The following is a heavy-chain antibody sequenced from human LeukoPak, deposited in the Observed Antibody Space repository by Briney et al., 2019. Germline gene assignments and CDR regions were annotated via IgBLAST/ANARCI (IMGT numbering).Heavy chain of an antibody. Sequence: SETLSLTCTVSAGSISSPYWSWIRQPPGKGLEWMGYIYYGGSTNYNPSLQSRVTISVDTSKNQFSRKLSSVTVADTAVYYCARDSNYYDSSGYYLDACDIWGQGTMVTVSS. CDR2: IYYGGST. CDR3: ARDSNYYDSSGYYLDACDI. J-gene: IGHJ3*02. V-gene: IGHV4-59*11. CDR1: AGSISSPY. D-gene: IGHD3-22*01.